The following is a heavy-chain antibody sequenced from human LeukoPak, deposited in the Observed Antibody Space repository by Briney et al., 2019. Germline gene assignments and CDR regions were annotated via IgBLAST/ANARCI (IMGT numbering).Heavy chain of an antibody. CDR3: AREGLGELAMYGY. CDR2: IIPILGIA. J-gene: IGHJ4*02. D-gene: IGHD3-16*01. CDR1: GGTFSSYA. V-gene: IGHV1-69*04. Sequence: GASVKVSCKASGGTFSSYAISWVRQAPRQGLEWMGRIIPILGIANYAQKFQGRVTITADKSTSTAYMELSSLRSEDTAVYYCAREGLGELAMYGYWGQGTLVTVSS.